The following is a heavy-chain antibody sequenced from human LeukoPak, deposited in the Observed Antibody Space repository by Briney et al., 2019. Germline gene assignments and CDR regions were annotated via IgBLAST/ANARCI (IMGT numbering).Heavy chain of an antibody. D-gene: IGHD3-22*01. Sequence: SETLSLTCTVSGGSISSYYWSWIRQPPGKGLEWIGYIYYSGSTNYNPSLKSRVTISVDTSKNQLSLKLSSVTAADTAVYYCARAPIYYYDSSGYDQNFDYWGQGTLVTVSS. J-gene: IGHJ4*02. CDR2: IYYSGST. V-gene: IGHV4-59*01. CDR1: GGSISSYY. CDR3: ARAPIYYYDSSGYDQNFDY.